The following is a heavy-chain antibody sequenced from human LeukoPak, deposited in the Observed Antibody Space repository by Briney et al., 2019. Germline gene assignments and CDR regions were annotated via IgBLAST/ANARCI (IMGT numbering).Heavy chain of an antibody. Sequence: GGSLRLSCAASGFTFSSYAMHWVRQAPGKGLEWVAVISYDGSNKYYADSVKGRFTISRDNSKNTLYLQMNSLRAEDTAVYYCVRSYSSGPYYYYGMDVWGQGTTVTVSS. D-gene: IGHD6-19*01. CDR1: GFTFSSYA. CDR3: VRSYSSGPYYYYGMDV. V-gene: IGHV3-30-3*01. J-gene: IGHJ6*02. CDR2: ISYDGSNK.